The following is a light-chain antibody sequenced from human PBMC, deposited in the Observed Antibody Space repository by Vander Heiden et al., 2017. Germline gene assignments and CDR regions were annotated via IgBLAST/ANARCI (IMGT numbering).Light chain of an antibody. CDR2: WAS. Sequence: DIVMTQSPYSLAVSLGERATINCKSSQSVLYSSNNKNYLAWYQQRPGQPPELLIYWASTRESGVPDRFSGSGSGTDFTLTISSLQAEDVAVYYCHQYYSTPWTFGQGTKVEIK. J-gene: IGKJ1*01. CDR1: QSVLYSSNNKNY. CDR3: HQYYSTPWT. V-gene: IGKV4-1*01.